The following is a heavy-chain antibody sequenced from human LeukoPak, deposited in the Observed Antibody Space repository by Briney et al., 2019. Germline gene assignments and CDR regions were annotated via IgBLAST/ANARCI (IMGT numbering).Heavy chain of an antibody. CDR1: GFTFNTYW. J-gene: IGHJ4*02. D-gene: IGHD6-13*01. CDR3: ASSWSLTN. CDR2: IKSDGSTT. V-gene: IGHV3-74*01. Sequence: PGGALRLSCAASGFTFNTYWMHWVRQAPGKGGVWVSRIKSDGSTTSYADSVKGRFTISRDNAKNTLYLQMNSLRAEGTAVYYCASSWSLTNWGQGTLVTVSS.